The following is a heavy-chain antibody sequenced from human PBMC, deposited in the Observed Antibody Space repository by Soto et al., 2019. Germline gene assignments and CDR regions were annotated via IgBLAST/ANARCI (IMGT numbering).Heavy chain of an antibody. J-gene: IGHJ4*02. D-gene: IGHD2-2*01. CDR1: GFTFSSYG. Sequence: QVQLVESGGGVVQPGRSLRLSCAASGFTFSSYGMHWVRQAPGKGLEWVAVISYDGSNKYYADSVKGRFTISRDNSKNTLYLQMNRLGAEDTAVYYCANAPAIVLVPAALGGDYWGQGTLVTVSS. V-gene: IGHV3-30*18. CDR2: ISYDGSNK. CDR3: ANAPAIVLVPAALGGDY.